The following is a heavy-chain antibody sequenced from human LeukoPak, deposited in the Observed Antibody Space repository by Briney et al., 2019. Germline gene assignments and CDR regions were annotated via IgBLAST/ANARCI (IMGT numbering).Heavy chain of an antibody. CDR1: GGSISSGSYY. D-gene: IGHD3-9*01. CDR2: IYTSGST. J-gene: IGHJ4*02. Sequence: PSETLSLTCTVSGGSISSGSYYWSWIRQPAGKGLEWVGRIYTSGSTNYNPSLKSRVTMSVDTSKNQFSLKLNSVTAADTALYYCARDKRYFDYFDYWGQGTLVTVSS. V-gene: IGHV4-61*02. CDR3: ARDKRYFDYFDY.